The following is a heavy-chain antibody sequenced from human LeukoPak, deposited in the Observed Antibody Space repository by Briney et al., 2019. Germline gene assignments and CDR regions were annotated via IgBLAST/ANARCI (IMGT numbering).Heavy chain of an antibody. Sequence: PSQTLSLTCAVSGGSISSGGYSWSWIRQPPGKGLEWIGYIYHSGSTYYNPSLKSRVTISVDTSKNQFSLKLSSVTAADTAVYYCARTPRTCSSTSCPIGRFDPWGQGTLVTVSS. CDR3: ARTPRTCSSTSCPIGRFDP. V-gene: IGHV4-30-2*02. D-gene: IGHD2-2*01. CDR2: IYHSGST. J-gene: IGHJ5*02. CDR1: GGSISSGGYS.